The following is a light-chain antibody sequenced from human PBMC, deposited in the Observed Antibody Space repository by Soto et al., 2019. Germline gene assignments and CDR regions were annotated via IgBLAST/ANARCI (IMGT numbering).Light chain of an antibody. Sequence: ESVLTQSPGSLSLSPGERATLSCRASQTVNSKFLNWYQHKPGQAPRLLIYGASIRATGIPDRFSGSRSGADFTLTITRLEPDDFAVYFCQQFDDSRPAFTFGQGTKLEI. CDR2: GAS. V-gene: IGKV3-20*01. CDR1: QTVNSKF. J-gene: IGKJ2*01. CDR3: QQFDDSRPAFT.